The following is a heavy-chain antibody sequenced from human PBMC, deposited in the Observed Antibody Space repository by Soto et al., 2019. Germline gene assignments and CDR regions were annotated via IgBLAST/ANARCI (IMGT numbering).Heavy chain of an antibody. Sequence: SVKVSCKASGGTFSSYAISWVRQAPGQGLEWMGGIIPIFGTANYAQKFQGRVTITADESTSTAYMELSSLRSEDTAVYYCASAQYQSTLGGVRRPGRAKKTPPSDVFDIWGQGTMVTVSS. CDR2: IIPIFGTA. D-gene: IGHD3-16*01. J-gene: IGHJ3*02. V-gene: IGHV1-69*13. CDR3: ASAQYQSTLGGVRRPGRAKKTPPSDVFDI. CDR1: GGTFSSYA.